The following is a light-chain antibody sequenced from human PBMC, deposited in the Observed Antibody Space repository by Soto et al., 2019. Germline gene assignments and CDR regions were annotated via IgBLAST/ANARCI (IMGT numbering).Light chain of an antibody. Sequence: DIVLTQSPCPLSLSPGERATLSCRCSQSVSNNYLAWYQQKPGQAPRILIYGASNRATGIPDRFSGSGSGTEFPLTISRLQPEDFAVYYCQQYGSSGTLGQGTTVDI. V-gene: IGKV3-20*01. J-gene: IGKJ1*01. CDR3: QQYGSSGT. CDR1: QSVSNNY. CDR2: GAS.